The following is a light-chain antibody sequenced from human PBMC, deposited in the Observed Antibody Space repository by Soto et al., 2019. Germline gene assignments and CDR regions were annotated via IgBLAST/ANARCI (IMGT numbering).Light chain of an antibody. CDR3: QQYGSSPRT. CDR2: GAS. CDR1: QSVTSSY. Sequence: EIVLTQSPGTLSLSPGERATLSCRASQSVTSSYLAWYQQKPGQAPRLLIYGASSRATGIPDRFSGRGSGTDFTLTISRLEPEDFAVYYCQQYGSSPRTFGQGTKVAIK. V-gene: IGKV3-20*01. J-gene: IGKJ1*01.